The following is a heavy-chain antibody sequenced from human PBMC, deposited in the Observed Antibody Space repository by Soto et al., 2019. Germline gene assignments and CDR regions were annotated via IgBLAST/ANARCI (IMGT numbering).Heavy chain of an antibody. Sequence: GASVKVSCKASGYTFTGYGISWVRQAPGQRLEWMGWINAGNGNTKYSQKFQGRVTITRDTSASTAYMELSSLRSEDTAVYYCARVADSSGYYGFDYWGQGTLVTVSS. V-gene: IGHV1-3*01. CDR3: ARVADSSGYYGFDY. CDR2: INAGNGNT. CDR1: GYTFTGYG. D-gene: IGHD3-22*01. J-gene: IGHJ4*02.